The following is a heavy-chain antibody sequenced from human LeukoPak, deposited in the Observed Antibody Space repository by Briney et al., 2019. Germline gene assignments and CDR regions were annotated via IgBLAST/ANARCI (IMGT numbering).Heavy chain of an antibody. J-gene: IGHJ3*02. CDR1: GGSISSGSYY. V-gene: IGHV4-61*02. D-gene: IGHD3-16*01. CDR2: IYTSVNT. CDR3: AREVHDYVRGSQHDALDI. Sequence: PSETLSLTRTVSGGSISSGSYYWSWIRQPAGKGLEWIGRIYTSVNTNYNPSLKSRVSISVVTSKNQFSLQLSSVTAADTAVYYCAREVHDYVRGSQHDALDIWGQGTMVTVSS.